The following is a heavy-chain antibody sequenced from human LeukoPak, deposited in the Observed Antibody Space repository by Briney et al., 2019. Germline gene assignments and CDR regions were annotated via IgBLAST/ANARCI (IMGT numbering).Heavy chain of an antibody. CDR2: IYTSGST. Sequence: SQTLSLTCTVSGGSISSGSYYWSWIRQPAGRGLEWIGRIYTSGSTNYNPSLKCRVTISVDTSKNQFSLKLSSVTAADTAVYYCARSPMVRGAPMDVWGKGTTVTVSS. CDR3: ARSPMVRGAPMDV. V-gene: IGHV4-61*02. J-gene: IGHJ6*03. D-gene: IGHD3-10*01. CDR1: GGSISSGSYY.